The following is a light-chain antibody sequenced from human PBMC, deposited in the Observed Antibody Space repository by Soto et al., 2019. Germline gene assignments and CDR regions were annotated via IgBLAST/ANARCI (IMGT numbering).Light chain of an antibody. Sequence: EIGLTQSPGTLFLFPGERATLSCRASQSISSNYLAWYQQKPGQAPRLLIHGASNRATGIPDRFSGAGSGTDFTLPISRLEPEDFAVYYCHQYGSAPAWTFGQGTKVEIK. CDR3: HQYGSAPAWT. CDR2: GAS. V-gene: IGKV3-20*01. CDR1: QSISSNY. J-gene: IGKJ1*01.